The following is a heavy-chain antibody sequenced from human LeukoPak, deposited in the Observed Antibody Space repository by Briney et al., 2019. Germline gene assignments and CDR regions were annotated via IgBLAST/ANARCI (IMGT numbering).Heavy chain of an antibody. CDR1: GLTFDDYA. Sequence: GGSLRLSCAASGLTFDDYAMHWVRQAPGKGLEWVSLISGDGNTYYADSVKGRFTISRDNSKNSLYLQMNSLRTEDTALYYCAKAPGYYYFYYIDVWGKGTTVTVSS. CDR3: AKAPGYYYFYYIDV. J-gene: IGHJ6*03. CDR2: ISGDGNT. V-gene: IGHV3-43*02.